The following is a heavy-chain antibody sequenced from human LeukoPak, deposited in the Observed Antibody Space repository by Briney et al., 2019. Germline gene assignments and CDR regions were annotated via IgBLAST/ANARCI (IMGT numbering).Heavy chain of an antibody. J-gene: IGHJ4*02. CDR3: AKRGVVIRVILVGFYKEAYYFDS. D-gene: IGHD3-22*01. CDR2: ISGSAGGT. Sequence: GGSLRLSCAVSGITLSNYGMSWVRQAPGKGLEWVAGISGSAGGTYYADSVKGRFTLSRDNAKNTLYLQLNNLRAEDTAVYFCAKRGVVIRVILVGFYKEAYYFDSWGQGALVTVSS. V-gene: IGHV3-23*01. CDR1: GITLSNYG.